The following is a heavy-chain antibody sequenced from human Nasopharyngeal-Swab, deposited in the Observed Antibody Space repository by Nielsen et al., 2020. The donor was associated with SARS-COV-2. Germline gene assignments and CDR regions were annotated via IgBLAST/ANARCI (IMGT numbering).Heavy chain of an antibody. Sequence: ASVKVSCKASGYTFTSYYMHWVRQATGQGLEWMGWMNPNSGNTGYAQKFQGRVTMTRNTSISTAYMELSSLRSEDTAVYYCARATRGLADIVLMVYTMVYYGMDVWGQGTTVTVSS. CDR2: MNPNSGNT. V-gene: IGHV1-8*02. CDR3: ARATRGLADIVLMVYTMVYYGMDV. D-gene: IGHD2-8*01. CDR1: GYTFTSYY. J-gene: IGHJ6*02.